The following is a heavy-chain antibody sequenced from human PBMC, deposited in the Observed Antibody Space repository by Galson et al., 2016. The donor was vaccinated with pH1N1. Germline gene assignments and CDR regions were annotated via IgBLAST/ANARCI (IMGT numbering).Heavy chain of an antibody. V-gene: IGHV3-11*06. CDR1: GFSFSDYY. J-gene: IGHJ5*02. CDR2: IRSSRRDT. CDR3: SRTSITAVGTTNWFDP. Sequence: SLRLSCAASGFSFSDYYMSWVRQAPGKGLEWVSYIRSSRRDTNYADSVKGRFSISRDNAKNSLYLQMNSLRAEDTAVYYCSRTSITAVGTTNWFDPWGQGTLVTVSS. D-gene: IGHD6-13*01.